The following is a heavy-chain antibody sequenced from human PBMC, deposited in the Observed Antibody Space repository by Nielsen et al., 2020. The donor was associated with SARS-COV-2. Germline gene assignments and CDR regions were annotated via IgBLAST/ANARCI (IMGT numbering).Heavy chain of an antibody. CDR3: ASSLYYYDSSFDP. D-gene: IGHD3-22*01. CDR2: IYYRGST. CDR1: GGSISSNSYY. Sequence: SETLSLTCTVSGGSISSNSYYWSWIRQPPGKGLEWIGYIYYRGSTNYNPSLKSRVTISVDTSKSQFSLKLTSVTAADTAIYYCASSLYYYDSSFDPWGQGTLVTVSS. V-gene: IGHV4-61*01. J-gene: IGHJ5*02.